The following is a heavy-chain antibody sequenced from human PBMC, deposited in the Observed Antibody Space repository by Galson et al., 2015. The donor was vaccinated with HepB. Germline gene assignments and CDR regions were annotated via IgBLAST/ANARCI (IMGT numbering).Heavy chain of an antibody. J-gene: IGHJ4*02. Sequence: SLRLSCAASGFTFSNYWMTWVRQTPGKGLEWVANINQGESKKYYVDSVKGRFTISRDNAKNSLYLQMNSLRAEDTAVYYCARCWNDGTNNYWGQGTLVTVSS. CDR1: GFTFSNYW. CDR3: ARCWNDGTNNY. D-gene: IGHD1-1*01. V-gene: IGHV3-7*03. CDR2: INQGESKK.